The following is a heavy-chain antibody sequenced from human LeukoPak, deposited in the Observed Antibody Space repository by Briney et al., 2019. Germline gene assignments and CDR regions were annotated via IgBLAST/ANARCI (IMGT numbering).Heavy chain of an antibody. CDR2: IYYGGNT. V-gene: IGHV4-39*01. CDR3: ARQSKGIIVITDFQH. CDR1: GGSISSSSYY. J-gene: IGHJ1*01. Sequence: PSETLSLTCTVSGGSISSSSYYWGWIRQPPGKGLEWIGSIYYGGNTYYSPSLKSRVTISVDTSKNQFSLKLSSVTAADTAVYYCARQSKGIIVITDFQHWGQGTLVTVSS. D-gene: IGHD3-22*01.